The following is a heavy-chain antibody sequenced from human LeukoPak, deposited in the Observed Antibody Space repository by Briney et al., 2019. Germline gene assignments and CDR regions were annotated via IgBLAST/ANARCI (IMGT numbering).Heavy chain of an antibody. D-gene: IGHD1-26*01. J-gene: IGHJ4*02. CDR1: GDSVTSDSYY. V-gene: IGHV4-39*01. Sequence: SETLSLTCTASGDSVTSDSYYWGWIRQPPRKGLEWIGSVFYRDRTYYNPSFRSRLTITVDTSKNQVSLKLRSVTAADTAIYYCVRHLVGVAEGYFDYWGQGIQVTVSS. CDR2: VFYRDRT. CDR3: VRHLVGVAEGYFDY.